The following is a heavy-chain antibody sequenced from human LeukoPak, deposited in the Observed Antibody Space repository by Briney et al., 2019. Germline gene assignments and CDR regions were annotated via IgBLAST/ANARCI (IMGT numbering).Heavy chain of an antibody. D-gene: IGHD3-22*01. V-gene: IGHV3-11*04. Sequence: PGGSLRLSCAASGFTFSDYSMTWIRQAPGKGLEWVSYISSDGSAIYYADSVKGRFTISRDNAKNSLYLQMNSLRADDPSIYYCAREVSPPPGYSDTRGYYDAFDIWGRGTLVAVSS. J-gene: IGHJ3*02. CDR3: AREVSPPPGYSDTRGYYDAFDI. CDR1: GFTFSDYS. CDR2: ISSDGSAI.